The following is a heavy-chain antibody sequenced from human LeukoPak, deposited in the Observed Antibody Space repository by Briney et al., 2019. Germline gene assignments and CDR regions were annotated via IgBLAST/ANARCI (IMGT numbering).Heavy chain of an antibody. CDR1: GGSLRNYT. J-gene: IGHJ4*02. Sequence: ASVKVSCKTSGGSLRNYTISWVRQAPGQGLEWMGWINPNTGGTNYAQKFRGRVTVTRDTSITTAYMELSRLRSDDTAVYYCASGHYLRGHDYWGQGTLVTVSS. CDR3: ASGHYLRGHDY. CDR2: INPNTGGT. D-gene: IGHD3-10*02. V-gene: IGHV1-2*02.